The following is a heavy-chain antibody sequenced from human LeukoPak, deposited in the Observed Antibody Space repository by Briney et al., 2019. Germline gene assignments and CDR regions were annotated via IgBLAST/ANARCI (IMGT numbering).Heavy chain of an antibody. Sequence: PSETLSLTCAVYSGSFSGYYWSWIRQPPGKGLEWIGEINHSGSTNYNPSLKSRVTISVDTSKNQFSLKLSSVTAADTAVYYCARASHWNQLHYFDYWGQGTLVTVSS. V-gene: IGHV4-34*01. D-gene: IGHD1-1*01. CDR2: INHSGST. CDR3: ARASHWNQLHYFDY. J-gene: IGHJ4*02. CDR1: SGSFSGYY.